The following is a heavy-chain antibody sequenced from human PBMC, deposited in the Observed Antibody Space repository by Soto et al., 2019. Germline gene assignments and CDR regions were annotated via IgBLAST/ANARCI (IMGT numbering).Heavy chain of an antibody. D-gene: IGHD5-12*01. Sequence: PGGSLRLSCAVSGLTLSDTFMTWIRQAPGKGLEWVSYNSAYGTTMYYADSVKGRFTISRDNAKNSLYLQMNSLRADDTAVYFCARGRYSNDYWGQGTLVTVSS. J-gene: IGHJ4*02. V-gene: IGHV3-11*01. CDR2: NSAYGTTM. CDR3: ARGRYSNDY. CDR1: GLTLSDTF.